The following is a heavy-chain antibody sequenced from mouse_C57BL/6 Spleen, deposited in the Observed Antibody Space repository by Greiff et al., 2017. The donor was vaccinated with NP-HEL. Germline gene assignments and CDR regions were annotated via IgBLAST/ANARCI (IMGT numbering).Heavy chain of an antibody. Sequence: VQLQQSGPELVKPGASVKISCKASGYAFSSSWMNWVKQRPGKGLEWIGRIYPGDGDTNYNGKFKGKATLTADKSSSTAYMQLSSLTSEDSAVYFCARYGSVLYYFDYWGQGTTLTVSS. CDR3: ARYGSVLYYFDY. J-gene: IGHJ2*01. D-gene: IGHD2-2*01. CDR2: IYPGDGDT. CDR1: GYAFSSSW. V-gene: IGHV1-82*01.